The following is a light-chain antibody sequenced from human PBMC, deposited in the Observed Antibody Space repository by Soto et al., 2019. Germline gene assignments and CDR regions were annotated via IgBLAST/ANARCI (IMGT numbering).Light chain of an antibody. CDR1: SSNIWAGYD. CDR3: QSYDSSLSGWV. J-gene: IGLJ3*02. V-gene: IGLV1-40*01. CDR2: GNS. Sequence: QSVLTQPPSVSGAPGQRVTISCTGSSSNIWAGYDVHWYQQLPGTAPKLLISGNSNRPSGVPDRFSGSKSGTSASLAIAGFPAEDEADYYCQSYDSSLSGWVFGGGTKLTVL.